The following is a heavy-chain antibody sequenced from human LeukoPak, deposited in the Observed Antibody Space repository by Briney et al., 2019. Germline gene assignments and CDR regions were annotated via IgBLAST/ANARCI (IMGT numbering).Heavy chain of an antibody. V-gene: IGHV4-30-4*01. CDR3: TSLYYYGSGSYAFDI. CDR2: IYYSGST. J-gene: IGHJ3*02. CDR1: GGSISSGDYY. Sequence: SQTLSLTCTVSGGSISSGDYYWSWIRQPPGKGLEWIGYIYYSGSTYYNPSLKSRVTISVDTSKNQFSLKLSSVTAADTAVYYCTSLYYYGSGSYAFDIWGQGTMVTVSS. D-gene: IGHD3-10*01.